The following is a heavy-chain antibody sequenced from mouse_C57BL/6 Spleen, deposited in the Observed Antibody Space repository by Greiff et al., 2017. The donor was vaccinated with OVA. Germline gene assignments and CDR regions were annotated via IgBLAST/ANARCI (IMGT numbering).Heavy chain of an antibody. CDR1: GFTFSDAW. CDR3: TGGNYVDWYFDV. V-gene: IGHV6-6*01. CDR2: IRNKANNHAT. D-gene: IGHD2-1*01. J-gene: IGHJ1*03. Sequence: EVMLVESGGGLVQPGGSMKLSCAASGFTFSDAWMDWVRQSPEKGLEWVAEIRNKANNHATYYAESVKGRFTISRDDSKSSVYLQMNSLRAEDTGIYYCTGGNYVDWYFDVWGTGTTVTVSS.